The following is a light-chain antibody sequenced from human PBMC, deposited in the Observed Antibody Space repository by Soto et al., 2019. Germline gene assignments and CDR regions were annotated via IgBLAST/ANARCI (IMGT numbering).Light chain of an antibody. J-gene: IGLJ2*01. CDR1: SSDVGGYNY. CDR2: EVS. V-gene: IGLV2-8*01. Sequence: QSALTQPPSASGSPGQSVTISCTGTSSDVGGYNYVSWYQQHPGKAPKLMIYEVSKRPSGVPDRFSGSKSGNTASLTVSGLQAEDEADYYCSSYADSSVLFGGGTKLTVL. CDR3: SSYADSSVL.